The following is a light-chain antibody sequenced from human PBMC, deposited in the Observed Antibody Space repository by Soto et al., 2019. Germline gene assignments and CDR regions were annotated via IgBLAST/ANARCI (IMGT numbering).Light chain of an antibody. CDR1: QSVSSN. J-gene: IGKJ2*01. V-gene: IGKV3-15*01. CDR3: QQYNNWPSRYT. Sequence: EIVMTQSPATLSVSPGERATLSCRASQSVSSNLAWYQQKPGQAPRLLIYGASTRATGIPARFSGSGSGTEFTLTISSLQSEDFAVYYCQQYNNWPSRYTFGQGTKVDIK. CDR2: GAS.